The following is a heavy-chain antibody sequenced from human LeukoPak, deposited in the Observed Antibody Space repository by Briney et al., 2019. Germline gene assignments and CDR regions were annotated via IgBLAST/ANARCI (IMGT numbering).Heavy chain of an antibody. J-gene: IGHJ5*02. CDR3: AREGKNSGRQYNWFDP. Sequence: ASVKVSCKASGYTFTGYYMHWVRQAPGQGLEWMGRINPNSGGTNYAQKFQGRVTMTRDTSNSTAYMELSRLRSDDTAVYYCAREGKNSGRQYNWFDPWGQGTLVTVSS. D-gene: IGHD1-26*01. CDR1: GYTFTGYY. V-gene: IGHV1-2*06. CDR2: INPNSGGT.